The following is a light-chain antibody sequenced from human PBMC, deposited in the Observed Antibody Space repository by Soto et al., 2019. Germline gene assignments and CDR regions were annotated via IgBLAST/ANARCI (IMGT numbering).Light chain of an antibody. CDR3: QKYNSAPET. CDR1: QGISNY. V-gene: IGKV1-27*01. Sequence: DIQITQSPSSLSASVGDRVTITCRASQGISNYVAWYQQKPGKVPKLLIYAASTLQSGVPSRFSGSGSGTDFTLTISSLQPEDVATYYCQKYNSAPETFGQGTKVDIK. J-gene: IGKJ1*01. CDR2: AAS.